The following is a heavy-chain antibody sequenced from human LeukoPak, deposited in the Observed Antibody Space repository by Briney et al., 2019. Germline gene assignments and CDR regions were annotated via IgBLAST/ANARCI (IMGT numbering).Heavy chain of an antibody. CDR3: ARADWLLSLYLFDY. Sequence: GASVKVSCKASGYTFSRYGFSWVRQAPGRGLEWMGWISGYNSDRKYAKMFQGRVTLTTDASTSTAYMELGNLRSDDTAVYFCARADWLLSLYLFDYWGQGTLVTVSS. D-gene: IGHD3-9*01. J-gene: IGHJ4*02. CDR1: GYTFSRYG. V-gene: IGHV1-18*01. CDR2: ISGYNSDR.